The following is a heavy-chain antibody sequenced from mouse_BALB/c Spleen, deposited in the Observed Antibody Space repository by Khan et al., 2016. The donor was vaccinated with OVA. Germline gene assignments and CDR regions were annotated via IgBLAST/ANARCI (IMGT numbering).Heavy chain of an antibody. V-gene: IGHV2-9*02. Sequence: QVQLQQSGPGLVAPSQSLSITCTVSGFSLTSYSVHWVRQPPGKGLEWLGVIWADGGTNYNSALMSRLSITKDNFKSQVFLKMNSLQSDDTAIYXLARRDEGYPEWYFDVWGAGTTVTVSS. J-gene: IGHJ1*01. CDR1: GFSLTSYS. CDR3: ARRDEGYPEWYFDV. CDR2: IWADGGT. D-gene: IGHD2-3*01.